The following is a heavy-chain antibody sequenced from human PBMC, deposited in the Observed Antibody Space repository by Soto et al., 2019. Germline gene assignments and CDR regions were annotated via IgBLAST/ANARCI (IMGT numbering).Heavy chain of an antibody. CDR1: GGSIISRSYY. V-gene: IGHV4-39*01. CDR3: ARHLYDFWSGYYPPNLNWFDP. CDR2: IYYSGST. Sequence: PSETLSLTCSVFGGSIISRSYYWSWIRQPPGKGLEWIGSIYYSGSTYYNPSLKSRVTISVDTSKNQFSLKLSSVTAADTAVYYCARHLYDFWSGYYPPNLNWFDPWGQGTLVTVSS. D-gene: IGHD3-3*01. J-gene: IGHJ5*02.